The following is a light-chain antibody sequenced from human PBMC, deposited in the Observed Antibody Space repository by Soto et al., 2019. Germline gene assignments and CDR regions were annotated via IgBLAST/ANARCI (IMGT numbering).Light chain of an antibody. CDR1: QGIRND. V-gene: IGKV1-6*01. J-gene: IGKJ1*01. CDR2: AAS. Sequence: AIQMTQSPSSLSASVGDRVTITCRASQGIRNDLGWYQQKPGKAPKLLIYAASILQTGVPSRFSGGESGTDFTLTISNLQPEDCATDDGLQEYTFPWTFGQGTKVDIK. CDR3: LQEYTFPWT.